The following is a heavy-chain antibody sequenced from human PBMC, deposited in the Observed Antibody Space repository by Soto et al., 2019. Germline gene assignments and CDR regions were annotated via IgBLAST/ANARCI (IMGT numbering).Heavy chain of an antibody. Sequence: SETLSLTCTVSGGPVSSGSYYWSWIRQPPGKGLEWIGYIYYSGSTNYNPSLKSRVTISVDTSKNQFSLKLSSVTAADTAVYYCARDSPLPDYGGNTYFAYWGQGTLVTVSS. D-gene: IGHD4-17*01. CDR3: ARDSPLPDYGGNTYFAY. J-gene: IGHJ4*02. CDR2: IYYSGST. CDR1: GGPVSSGSYY. V-gene: IGHV4-61*01.